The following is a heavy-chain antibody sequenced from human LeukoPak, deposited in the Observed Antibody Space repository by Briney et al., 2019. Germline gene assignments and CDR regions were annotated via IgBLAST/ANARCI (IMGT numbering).Heavy chain of an antibody. CDR1: GFSFSDSS. J-gene: IGHJ3*02. CDR3: ARDLRIDILTGYRSAAFDI. Sequence: PGGSLRLSCAASGFSFSDSSLNWVRQAPGKGLEWVASISSSGSYIYYADSLKGRFTISRDNAKNSLYLQMNSLRAEDTAVYYCARDLRIDILTGYRSAAFDIWGQGTMVTVSS. CDR2: ISSSGSYI. D-gene: IGHD3-9*01. V-gene: IGHV3-21*01.